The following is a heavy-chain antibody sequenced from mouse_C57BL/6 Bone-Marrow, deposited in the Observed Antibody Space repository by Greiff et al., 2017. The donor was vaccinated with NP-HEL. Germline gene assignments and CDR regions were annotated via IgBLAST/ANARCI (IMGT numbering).Heavy chain of an antibody. J-gene: IGHJ2*01. D-gene: IGHD2-14*01. CDR3: TRDRNYFDY. CDR2: ISSGGDYI. Sequence: EVKLVESGEGLVKPGGSLKLSCAASGFTFSSYAMSWVRQTPEKRLEWVAYISSGGDYIYYADPVKGRFTISRDNARNTLYLQMSSLKSEDTAMYYCTRDRNYFDYWGQGTTLTVSS. V-gene: IGHV5-9-1*02. CDR1: GFTFSSYA.